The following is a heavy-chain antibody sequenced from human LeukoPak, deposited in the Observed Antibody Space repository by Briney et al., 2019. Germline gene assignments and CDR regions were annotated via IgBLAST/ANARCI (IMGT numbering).Heavy chain of an antibody. D-gene: IGHD3-22*01. CDR3: ANENYYDSSGYYSDAFDI. J-gene: IGHJ3*02. CDR2: IYYSGST. V-gene: IGHV4-39*01. CDR1: GGSISSSSYY. Sequence: SETLSLTCTVSGGSISSSSYYWGWIRQPPGKGLEWIGSIYYSGSTYYNPSLKSRVTISVGTSKNQFSLKLSSVTAADTAVYYCANENYYDSSGYYSDAFDIWGQGTVVTVSS.